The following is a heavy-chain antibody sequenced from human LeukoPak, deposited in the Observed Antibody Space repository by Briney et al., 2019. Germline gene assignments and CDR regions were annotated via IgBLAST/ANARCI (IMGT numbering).Heavy chain of an antibody. V-gene: IGHV3-21*01. J-gene: IGHJ6*02. D-gene: IGHD4-23*01. Sequence: GGSLRLSCAASGFTFSSYSMNWVRPAPGKGLEWVSSISSSSSYIYYADSVKGRFTISRDNAKNSLYLQMNSLRAEDTAVYYCARGGSLVIYGMDVWGQGTTVTVSS. CDR2: ISSSSSYI. CDR1: GFTFSSYS. CDR3: ARGGSLVIYGMDV.